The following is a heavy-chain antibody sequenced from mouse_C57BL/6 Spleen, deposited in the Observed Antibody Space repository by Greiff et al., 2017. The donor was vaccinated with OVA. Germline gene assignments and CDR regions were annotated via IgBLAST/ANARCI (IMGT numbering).Heavy chain of an antibody. CDR1: GYTFTDYY. Sequence: VQLQQSGPELVKPGASVKISCKASGYTFTDYYVNWVKQSHGKSLEWIGDINPNNGGTSYNQKFKGKATLTVDKSSSTAYMELRSLTSEDSAVYYCARGDAMDYWGQGTSVTVSS. CDR3: ARGDAMDY. J-gene: IGHJ4*01. CDR2: INPNNGGT. V-gene: IGHV1-26*01.